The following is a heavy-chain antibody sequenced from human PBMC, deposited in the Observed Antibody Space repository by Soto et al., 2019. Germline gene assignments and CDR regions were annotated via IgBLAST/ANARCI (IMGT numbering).Heavy chain of an antibody. D-gene: IGHD2-15*01. J-gene: IGHJ4*02. CDR3: ARTPRAQMIVLEAATRFDY. V-gene: IGHV1-18*04. CDR1: GYTFTDYH. Sequence: QVHLVQSGAEVKRPGDSVKVSCQASGYTFTDYHIHWVRQAPGQGLEWMGWISPYNGDTNYAQNFQGRVTLTTDTSTSTAYMELRSLTSDDTAVYYCARTPRAQMIVLEAATRFDYWGQGTLVTVSS. CDR2: ISPYNGDT.